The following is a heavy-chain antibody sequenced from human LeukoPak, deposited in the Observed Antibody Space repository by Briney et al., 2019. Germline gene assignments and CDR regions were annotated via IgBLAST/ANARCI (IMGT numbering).Heavy chain of an antibody. V-gene: IGHV1-18*01. Sequence: GASVNVSCKASGYTFASYGISWVRQAPGQGFEWMGWISAYNGNTNYAQKLQGRVTMTTDTSTSTAYMELRSLRSDDTAVYYCARDRVLFGGVIVSDYWGQGTLVTVSS. CDR3: ARDRVLFGGVIVSDY. CDR1: GYTFASYG. J-gene: IGHJ4*02. CDR2: ISAYNGNT. D-gene: IGHD3-16*02.